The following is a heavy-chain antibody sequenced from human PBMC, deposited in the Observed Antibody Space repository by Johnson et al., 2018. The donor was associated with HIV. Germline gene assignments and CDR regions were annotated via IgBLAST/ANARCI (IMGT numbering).Heavy chain of an antibody. D-gene: IGHD6-19*01. J-gene: IGHJ3*02. V-gene: IGHV3-33*01. CDR1: GFTFSTYG. CDR2: IWYDGREK. CDR3: ARAGYSSGWYERAFDI. Sequence: QVQLVESGGGVVQPGRSLRLSCAASGFTFSTYGMHWVRQAPGKGLEWVALIWYDGREKDYADSVKGRFSISRDNSKMTLYLQMNSLRAEDTAVYYCARAGYSSGWYERAFDIWGQGTMVTVSS.